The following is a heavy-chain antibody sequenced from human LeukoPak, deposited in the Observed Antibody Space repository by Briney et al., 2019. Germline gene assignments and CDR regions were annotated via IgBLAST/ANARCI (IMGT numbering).Heavy chain of an antibody. J-gene: IGHJ1*01. V-gene: IGHV3-74*01. D-gene: IGHD6-13*01. CDR1: GFTFSSYW. Sequence: GGSLRLSCAASGFTFSSYWMHWVRQAPGKGLVWVSRINSDGSSTSYADSVKGRFTISRDNAKNTLYLQMNSLRAEDTAVYYCAKSAGTGSYFQHWGQGTLVTVSS. CDR2: INSDGSST. CDR3: AKSAGTGSYFQH.